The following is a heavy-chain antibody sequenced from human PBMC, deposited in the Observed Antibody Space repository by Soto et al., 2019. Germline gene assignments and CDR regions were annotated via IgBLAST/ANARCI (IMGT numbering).Heavy chain of an antibody. CDR1: GYTFTSYG. Sequence: QVQLVQSGAEVKKPGASVKVSCKASGYTFTSYGISWVRQAPGQGLEWMGWISAYNGNTNYAQKLQGRVTMTTDTSTSTAYMELRSLRSDDTAVYYGARDLIVVVVADGYYYYGMDVWGQGTTVTVSS. CDR2: ISAYNGNT. V-gene: IGHV1-18*01. J-gene: IGHJ6*02. D-gene: IGHD2-15*01. CDR3: ARDLIVVVVADGYYYYGMDV.